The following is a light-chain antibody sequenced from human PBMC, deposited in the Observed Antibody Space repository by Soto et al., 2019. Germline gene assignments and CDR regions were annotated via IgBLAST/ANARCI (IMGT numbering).Light chain of an antibody. CDR2: RIF. CDR1: QSVSGY. V-gene: IGKV3-15*01. Sequence: EIVRTQSPGTVSVFPGETVTLSCRASQSVSGYVDWFHQKPGQAPRLVLLRIFTRGIGVPARLSGSASETEFTRPISGLQSEDSGVYYCLQHYSWPWTFGRGTKVEIK. CDR3: LQHYSWPWT. J-gene: IGKJ1*01.